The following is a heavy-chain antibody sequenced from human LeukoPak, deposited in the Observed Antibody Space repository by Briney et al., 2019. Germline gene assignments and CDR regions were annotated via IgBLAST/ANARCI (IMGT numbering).Heavy chain of an antibody. D-gene: IGHD2-15*01. Sequence: GASVKVSCKASGYTFTGYYMHWVRQAPGQGLEWMGWINPNSGGTNYAQKFQGRVTMTRDTSISTAYMELSRLRSDDTAVYYCAREDCSGGSCYSHTYNWFDPWGQGTLVTVSS. CDR3: AREDCSGGSCYSHTYNWFDP. J-gene: IGHJ5*02. V-gene: IGHV1-2*02. CDR1: GYTFTGYY. CDR2: INPNSGGT.